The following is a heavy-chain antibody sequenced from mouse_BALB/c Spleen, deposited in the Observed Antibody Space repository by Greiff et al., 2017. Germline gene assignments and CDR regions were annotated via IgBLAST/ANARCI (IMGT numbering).Heavy chain of an antibody. D-gene: IGHD3-2*01. CDR2: IYPGSGST. Sequence: VKLVESGPELVKPGASVKMSCKASGYTFTDYVISWVKQRTGQGLEWIGEIYPGSGSTYYNEKFKGKATLTADKSSNTAYMQLSSLTSEDSAVYFCARGGQLGLRFDYWGQGTTLTVSS. CDR3: ARGGQLGLRFDY. V-gene: IGHV1-77*01. J-gene: IGHJ2*01. CDR1: GYTFTDYV.